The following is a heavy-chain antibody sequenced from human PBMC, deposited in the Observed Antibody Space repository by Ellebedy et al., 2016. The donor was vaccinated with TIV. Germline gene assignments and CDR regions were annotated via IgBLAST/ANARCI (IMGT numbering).Heavy chain of an antibody. CDR2: ISTSISYI. CDR1: GFTFSSYS. D-gene: IGHD5-12*01. V-gene: IGHV3-21*01. Sequence: PGGSLRLSCAASGFTFSSYSLNWVRQAPGKGLEWVSSISTSISYIYYADPVKGRFTISRDNAKKSLYLQMNSLRAEDTAVYYCARDSPSGYDIDYWGQGTLVTVSS. J-gene: IGHJ4*02. CDR3: ARDSPSGYDIDY.